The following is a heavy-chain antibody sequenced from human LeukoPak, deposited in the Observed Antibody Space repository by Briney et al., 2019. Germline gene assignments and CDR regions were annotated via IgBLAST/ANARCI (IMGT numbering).Heavy chain of an antibody. CDR1: GFTFSSYA. Sequence: GSLRLSCAASGFTFSSYAMSWIRQPPGKGLEWIGEINHSGSTNYNPSLKSRVTISVDTSKNQFSLKLSSVTAADTAVYYCAREAGGPGVCYSLYCYYYYMDVWGKGTTVTVSS. CDR3: AREAGGPGVCYSLYCYYYYMDV. V-gene: IGHV4-34*01. J-gene: IGHJ6*03. CDR2: INHSGST. D-gene: IGHD2-8*01.